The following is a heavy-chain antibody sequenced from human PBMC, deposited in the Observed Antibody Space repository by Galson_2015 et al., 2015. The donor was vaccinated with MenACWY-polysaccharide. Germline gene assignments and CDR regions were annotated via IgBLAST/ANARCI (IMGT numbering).Heavy chain of an antibody. CDR3: ARGVRGEFSMIVVVIMNWFDP. V-gene: IGHV4-4*07. CDR2: IYTSGST. J-gene: IGHJ5*02. CDR1: GGSISGYY. D-gene: IGHD3-22*01. Sequence: ETLSLTCTVSGGSISGYYWSWIRQPAGKGLEWIGRIYTSGSTNSNPSLKSRVTMSVDTSRNQFSLFLTSVTAADTAVYYCARGVRGEFSMIVVVIMNWFDPWGQGTLVTVSS.